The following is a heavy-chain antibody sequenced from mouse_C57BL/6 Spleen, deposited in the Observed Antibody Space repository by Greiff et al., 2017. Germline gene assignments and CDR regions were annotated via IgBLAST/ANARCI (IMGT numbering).Heavy chain of an antibody. Sequence: VQLQQSGPELVKPGASVKISCKASGYTFTDYYMNWVKQSHGKSLEWIGDINPNNGGTSYNQKFKGKATLTVDKSSSTAYMELRSLTSEDSAVYYCARMPYGNSDYWGQGTTLTVSS. D-gene: IGHD1-1*01. CDR3: ARMPYGNSDY. CDR2: INPNNGGT. V-gene: IGHV1-26*01. J-gene: IGHJ2*01. CDR1: GYTFTDYY.